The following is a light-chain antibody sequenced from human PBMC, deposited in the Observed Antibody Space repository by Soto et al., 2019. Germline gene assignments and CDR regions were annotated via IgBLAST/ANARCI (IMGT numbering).Light chain of an antibody. V-gene: IGLV2-14*03. J-gene: IGLJ1*01. CDR2: DVT. Sequence: QSALTQPASVSGSPGQSITISCTGPSSDVGGFNYVSWYQQHPGKAPKLLIYDVTNRPTGVSYRDPGSKSGNTAALTISGLQAEDEADYYCNSYTSSSTYVFGTGTKVTVL. CDR3: NSYTSSSTYV. CDR1: SSDVGGFNY.